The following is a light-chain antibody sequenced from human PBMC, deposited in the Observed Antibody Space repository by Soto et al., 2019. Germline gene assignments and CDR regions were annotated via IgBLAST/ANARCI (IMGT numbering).Light chain of an antibody. CDR2: GNS. CDR3: QSYDSSLSGSV. CDR1: SSNIGAGYD. V-gene: IGLV1-40*01. Sequence: QSVLTQPPSVSGAPGQRVTISCTGSSSNIGAGYDVHWYQQLPGTAPKLLIYGNSNRPSGVPDRFSGSKSGTSASLAITGLQAEDEADYYCQSYDSSLSGSVFRGGTTVTVL. J-gene: IGLJ3*02.